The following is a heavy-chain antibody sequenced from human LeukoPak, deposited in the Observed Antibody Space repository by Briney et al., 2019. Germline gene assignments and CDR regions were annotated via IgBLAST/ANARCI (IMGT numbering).Heavy chain of an antibody. CDR2: ITRENWI. CDR1: GFSVSEHY. J-gene: IGHJ4*02. CDR3: ARGLHLDSSGSLYY. Sequence: GGSLRLSCAASGFSVSEHYVTWVRQAPGKGLEWISYITRENWIYYSDSVKGRFTISRDHAKNSVYLEMNSLRADDTAVYYCARGLHLDSSGSLYYWGQGTLVTVSS. V-gene: IGHV3-11*01. D-gene: IGHD3-22*01.